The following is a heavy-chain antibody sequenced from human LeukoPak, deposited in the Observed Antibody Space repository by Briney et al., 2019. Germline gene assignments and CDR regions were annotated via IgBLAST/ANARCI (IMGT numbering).Heavy chain of an antibody. CDR3: AKDGGTLTGVN. D-gene: IGHD1-26*01. J-gene: IGHJ4*02. V-gene: IGHV3-23*01. CDR1: RFTFNNYA. CDR2: ITGSGTSA. Sequence: GGSLRLSCAASRFTFNNYALHWVRQAPGKGLEWVSMITGSGTSAYYADPVNGRFTISRDNSKKTLYLQMSTMRADDTAVYYRAKDGGTLTGVNWGQGTLVTVSS.